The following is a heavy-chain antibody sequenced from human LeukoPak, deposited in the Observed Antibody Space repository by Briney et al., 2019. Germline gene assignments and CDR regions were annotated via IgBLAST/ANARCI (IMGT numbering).Heavy chain of an antibody. J-gene: IGHJ4*02. CDR2: MNPDGSGS. V-gene: IGHV3-74*01. Sequence: GGSLRLSCAASGFTFSTYWMHWVRQAPGKGLVWVSRMNPDGSGSYYADSVKGRFTISRDNSKNTLLLQMNSLRTEDTAVDFCVGEYQLPMPYWGQGTLVTVSS. CDR1: GFTFSTYW. CDR3: VGEYQLPMPY. D-gene: IGHD2-2*01.